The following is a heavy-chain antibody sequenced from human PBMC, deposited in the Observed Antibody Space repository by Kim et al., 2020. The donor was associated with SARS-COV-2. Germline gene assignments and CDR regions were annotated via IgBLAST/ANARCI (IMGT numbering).Heavy chain of an antibody. D-gene: IGHD2-21*01. V-gene: IGHV4-39*01. Sequence: YNPSLKSRVTISVDTSKNQFSLKLNSVTAADTAVNYCARQPCGGDCYPDYWGQGTLVTASS. CDR3: ARQPCGGDCYPDY. J-gene: IGHJ4*02.